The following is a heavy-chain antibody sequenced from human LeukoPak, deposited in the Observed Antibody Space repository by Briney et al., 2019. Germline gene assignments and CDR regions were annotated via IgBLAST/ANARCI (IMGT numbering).Heavy chain of an antibody. CDR2: ISYDGSNK. D-gene: IGHD1-26*01. CDR1: GFTFNNYW. V-gene: IGHV3-30*18. J-gene: IGHJ4*02. Sequence: GGSLRLSCVASGFTFNNYWMNWVRQAPGKGLEWVAVISYDGSNKYYADSVKGRFTISRDNSKNTLYLQMNSLRAEDTAVYYCAKSIVGAPYYFDYWGQGTLVTVSS. CDR3: AKSIVGAPYYFDY.